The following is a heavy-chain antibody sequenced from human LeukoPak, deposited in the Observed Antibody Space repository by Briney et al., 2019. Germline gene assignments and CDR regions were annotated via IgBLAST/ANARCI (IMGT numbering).Heavy chain of an antibody. J-gene: IGHJ6*03. CDR2: INWNGGST. D-gene: IGHD4-17*01. Sequence: PGGSLRLSCAASGFTFDDYGMSWVRQAPGKGLEWVSGINWNGGSTGYADSVKGRFTISRDNAKNSLYLQMNSLRAEDTALYHCARVRSLGNDYGDSYYYYYMDVWGKGTTVTVSS. CDR3: ARVRSLGNDYGDSYYYYYMDV. CDR1: GFTFDDYG. V-gene: IGHV3-20*01.